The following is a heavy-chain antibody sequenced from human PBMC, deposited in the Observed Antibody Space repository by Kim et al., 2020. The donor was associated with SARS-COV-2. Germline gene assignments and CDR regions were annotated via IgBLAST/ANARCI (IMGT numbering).Heavy chain of an antibody. D-gene: IGHD3-9*01. CDR2: GGS. J-gene: IGHJ4*02. V-gene: IGHV3-23*01. CDR3: SAGTTCYWDY. Sequence: GGSYEADSAKRRFTIPRDNSKNTLYLQLHSLRAEDTAVYFCSAGTTCYWDYWGEGTLVTVSS.